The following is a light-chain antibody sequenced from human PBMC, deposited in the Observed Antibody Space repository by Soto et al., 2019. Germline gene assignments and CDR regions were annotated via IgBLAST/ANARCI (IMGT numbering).Light chain of an antibody. J-gene: IGKJ4*01. CDR1: QRVLYSSNNKNY. CDR2: WAS. V-gene: IGKV4-1*01. CDR3: QQYYSTPLT. Sequence: DIVMTQSPDSLAVSLGERATINCKSSQRVLYSSNNKNYLAWYQQKPGQPPKLLIYWASTRESGVPDRLSGSGSWTDLTLTIISLQAEDVAVYYCQQYYSTPLTFGGGTKVEIK.